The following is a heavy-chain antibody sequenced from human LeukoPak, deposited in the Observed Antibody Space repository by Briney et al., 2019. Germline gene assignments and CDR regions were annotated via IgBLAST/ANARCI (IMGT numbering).Heavy chain of an antibody. CDR1: GFTVSSNY. Sequence: GGSLRLSCAVSGFTVSSNYMSWVRQAPGKGLEWVSSISSSSSYIYYADSVKGRFTISRDNAKNSLYLQMNSLRAEDTAVYYCARPSEITIFGVDSPTDYWGQGTLVTVSS. V-gene: IGHV3-21*01. CDR3: ARPSEITIFGVDSPTDY. J-gene: IGHJ4*02. D-gene: IGHD3-3*01. CDR2: ISSSSSYI.